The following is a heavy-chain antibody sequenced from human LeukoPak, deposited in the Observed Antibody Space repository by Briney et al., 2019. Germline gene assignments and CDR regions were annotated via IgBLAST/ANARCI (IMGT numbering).Heavy chain of an antibody. CDR2: IYYSGST. J-gene: IGHJ4*02. V-gene: IGHV4-39*01. D-gene: IGHD1-20*01. CDR1: GGSISSSSYY. CDR3: ARRVSNWNDYYFDY. Sequence: SETLSLTCTVSGGSISSSSYYWGWIRQPPGKGLEWIGGIYYSGSTYYNPSLKSRVTISVDTSKNQFSLKLSSVTAADTAVYYCARRVSNWNDYYFDYWGQGTLVTVSS.